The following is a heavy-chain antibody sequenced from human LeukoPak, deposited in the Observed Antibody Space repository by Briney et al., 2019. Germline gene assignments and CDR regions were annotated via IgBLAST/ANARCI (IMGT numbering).Heavy chain of an antibody. Sequence: GGSLRLSCAASGFTFSDYALIWVRQAPGKGLERISAIRGTGGTTYYADSVKGRRTISRDNSRNTVYLQMNSLRAEDTALYFCGKDPNGDYVGAFDFWGPGTMVTVSS. CDR1: GFTFSDYA. V-gene: IGHV3-23*01. J-gene: IGHJ3*01. D-gene: IGHD4-17*01. CDR2: IRGTGGTT. CDR3: GKDPNGDYVGAFDF.